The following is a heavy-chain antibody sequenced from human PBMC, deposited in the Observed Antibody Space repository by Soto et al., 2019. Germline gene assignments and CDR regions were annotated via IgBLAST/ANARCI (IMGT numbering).Heavy chain of an antibody. J-gene: IGHJ4*02. V-gene: IGHV3-23*01. CDR2: ISGSGGST. D-gene: IGHD3-3*01. Sequence: GGSLRLSCAASGFTFSSYAMSWVRQAPGKGLEWVSAISGSGGSTYYADSVKGRFTISRDNSKNTLYLQMNSLRAEDTAVYYCAKNGFWSGYPYYFDYWGQGTLVTVPS. CDR3: AKNGFWSGYPYYFDY. CDR1: GFTFSSYA.